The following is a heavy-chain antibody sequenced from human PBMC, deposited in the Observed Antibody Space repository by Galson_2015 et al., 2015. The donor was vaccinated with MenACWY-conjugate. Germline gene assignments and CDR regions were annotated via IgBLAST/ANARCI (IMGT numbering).Heavy chain of an antibody. Sequence: SLRLSCAASGFAFSSYAMSWVRQAPGKGPEWVSAISGSGGSTYYADSVKGRFTISRDNSKNTLYLQMNSLRAEDTAVYYCAKLLEVVTRNYYYYYGMDVWGQGTTVTVSS. J-gene: IGHJ6*02. CDR2: ISGSGGST. CDR1: GFAFSSYA. V-gene: IGHV3-23*01. CDR3: AKLLEVVTRNYYYYYGMDV. D-gene: IGHD4-23*01.